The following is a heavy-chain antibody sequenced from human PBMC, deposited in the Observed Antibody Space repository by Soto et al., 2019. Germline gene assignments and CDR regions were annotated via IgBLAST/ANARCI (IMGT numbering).Heavy chain of an antibody. Sequence: EVQLLESGGGLVQPGGSLRLSCAASGFTFSSYAMSWVRQAPGKGLEWVSAISGSGGSTYYADSVKGRFTISRDNSKNTLYLQMNSLRAEDTAVYYCAKSPSGVVRGVMIYYYYYMDVWGKGTTVTVSS. CDR1: GFTFSSYA. J-gene: IGHJ6*03. CDR2: ISGSGGST. V-gene: IGHV3-23*01. D-gene: IGHD3-10*01. CDR3: AKSPSGVVRGVMIYYYYYMDV.